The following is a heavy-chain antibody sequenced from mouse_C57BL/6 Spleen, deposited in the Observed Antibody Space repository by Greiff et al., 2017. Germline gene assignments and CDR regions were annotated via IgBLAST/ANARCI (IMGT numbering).Heavy chain of an antibody. CDR3: ARGGQVYDGGSCARDY. Sequence: VQLQQSGPELVKPGASVKISCKASGYTFNDYYMNWVKQSHGKSLEWIGDLNPNNGGTSYNQKLKGKDTLTVDKSSSTAYMELRRLTSEDSAVYYCARGGQVYDGGSCARDYWGQGTSVTVSS. D-gene: IGHD2-12*01. J-gene: IGHJ4*01. CDR2: LNPNNGGT. V-gene: IGHV1-26*01. CDR1: GYTFNDYY.